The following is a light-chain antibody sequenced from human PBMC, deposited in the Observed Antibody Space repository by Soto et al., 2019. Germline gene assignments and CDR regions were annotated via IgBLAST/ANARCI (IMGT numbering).Light chain of an antibody. J-gene: IGKJ1*01. CDR1: QSVSSN. CDR2: GAS. V-gene: IGKV3-15*01. Sequence: EIVMTQSPATLSVSPWERATLSCRASQSVSSNLARHQQKPGLAPRLLIYGASTRATGIPARFSGSGSGTEFTLTISSLQSEDFAVYYCQQYNNWPRTFGQGTKVDI. CDR3: QQYNNWPRT.